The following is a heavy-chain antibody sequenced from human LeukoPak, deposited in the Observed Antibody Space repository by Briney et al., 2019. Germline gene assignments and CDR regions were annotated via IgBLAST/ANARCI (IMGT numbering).Heavy chain of an antibody. CDR1: GYTFTGYY. V-gene: IGHV1-2*02. CDR2: INPNSGGT. Sequence: GASVKVSCKSCGYTFTGYYMHWVRQAPGQGLEWMGWINPNSGGTNYAQKFQGRVTMTRDMSISTAYKELSRLRSDDTAVYYCARDVSVGAPSARYNWFDPWGQGTLVTVSS. J-gene: IGHJ5*02. D-gene: IGHD1-26*01. CDR3: ARDVSVGAPSARYNWFDP.